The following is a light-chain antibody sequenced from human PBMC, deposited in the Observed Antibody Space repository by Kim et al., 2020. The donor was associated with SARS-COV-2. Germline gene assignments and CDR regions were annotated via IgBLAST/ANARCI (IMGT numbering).Light chain of an antibody. CDR3: SSYTSSSPLYV. CDR1: SSDVGGYNY. Sequence: QSALTQPASVSGSPGQSITISCTGTSSDVGGYNYVSWYQQHPGKAPKLMIYDVSKQPSGVSNRFSGSKSGNTASLTISGLQAEDEADYYCSSYTSSSPLYVFGTGTKVTVL. CDR2: DVS. J-gene: IGLJ1*01. V-gene: IGLV2-14*01.